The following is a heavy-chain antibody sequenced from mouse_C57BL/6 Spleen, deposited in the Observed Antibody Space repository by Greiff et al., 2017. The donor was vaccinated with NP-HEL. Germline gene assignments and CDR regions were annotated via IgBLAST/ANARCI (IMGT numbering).Heavy chain of an antibody. J-gene: IGHJ3*01. Sequence: QVQLQQPGAELVKPGASVKLSCKASGYTFTSYWMQWVKQRPGQGLEWIGEIDPSDSYTNYNQKFKGKATLTVDTSSSTAYMQRSSLTSEDSAVYYCARWNYGSSSAWFAYWGQGTLVTVSA. V-gene: IGHV1-50*01. CDR3: ARWNYGSSSAWFAY. CDR2: IDPSDSYT. D-gene: IGHD1-1*01. CDR1: GYTFTSYW.